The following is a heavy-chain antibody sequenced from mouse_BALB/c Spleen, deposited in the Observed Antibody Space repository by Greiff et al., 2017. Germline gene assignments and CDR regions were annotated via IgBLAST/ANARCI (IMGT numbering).Heavy chain of an antibody. V-gene: IGHV5-9-4*01. J-gene: IGHJ3*01. Sequence: EVKLMESGGGLVKPGGSLKLSCAASGFTFSSYAMSWVRQSPEKRLEWVAEISSGGSYTYYPDTVTGRFTISRDNAKNTLYLKMSSLRSEDTAMYYCAKDDASFAYWGQGTLVTVYA. CDR3: AKDDASFAY. CDR1: GFTFSSYA. CDR2: ISSGGSYT.